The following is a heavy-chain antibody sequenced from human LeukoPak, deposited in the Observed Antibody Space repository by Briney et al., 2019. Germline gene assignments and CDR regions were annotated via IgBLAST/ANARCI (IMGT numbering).Heavy chain of an antibody. CDR1: GFTFSSYA. D-gene: IGHD2-15*01. J-gene: IGHJ4*02. V-gene: IGHV3-23*01. Sequence: GGSLRLSCAAPGFTFSSYAMSWVRQAPGKGLEWVSAISGSGGSTYYADSVKGRFTISRDNSKNTLYLQMNSLRAEDTAVYYCAKPFYCSGGSCYSTQDYWGQGTLVTVSS. CDR3: AKPFYCSGGSCYSTQDY. CDR2: ISGSGGST.